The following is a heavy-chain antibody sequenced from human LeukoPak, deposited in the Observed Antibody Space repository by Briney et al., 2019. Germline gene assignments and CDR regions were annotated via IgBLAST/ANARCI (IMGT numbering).Heavy chain of an antibody. Sequence: ASVKVCCKASGYTFTSCGISWVRQGPGQGLEWMGWISAYNGNTNYAQKLQGRVTMTTDTSTSTAYMELRSLRSDDTAVYYCARDAIVVVPAAIVGMDVWGKGTTVTVSS. V-gene: IGHV1-18*04. CDR3: ARDAIVVVPAAIVGMDV. CDR2: ISAYNGNT. D-gene: IGHD2-2*01. J-gene: IGHJ6*04. CDR1: GYTFTSCG.